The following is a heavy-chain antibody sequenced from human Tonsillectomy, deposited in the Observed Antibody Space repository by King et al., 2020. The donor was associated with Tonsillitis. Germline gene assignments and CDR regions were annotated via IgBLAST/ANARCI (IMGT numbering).Heavy chain of an antibody. CDR3: ATRMSRTSGYFFDY. D-gene: IGHD2-2*01. CDR2: ISYDGSNK. J-gene: IGHJ4*02. Sequence: VQLVESGGGVVQPGRSLRLSCAASGFTFSSYGMHWVRQAPGKGLEWVAVISYDGSNKYYAGSVKGRFTISRDTSKNTLYLQMNSLTAEDTAVYYCATRMSRTSGYFFDYWGQGTLVTVSS. V-gene: IGHV3-30*03. CDR1: GFTFSSYG.